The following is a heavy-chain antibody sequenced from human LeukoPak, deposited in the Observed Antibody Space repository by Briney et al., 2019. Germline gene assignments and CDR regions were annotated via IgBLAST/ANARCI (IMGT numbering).Heavy chain of an antibody. D-gene: IGHD1-26*01. V-gene: IGHV4-38-2*02. CDR3: ARGKSRGSHIDY. CDR2: IYHSEST. J-gene: IGHJ4*02. Sequence: SETLSLTCIVSAYSISCGNYWGWIRQPPGKGLEWIGSIYHSESTYYNPSLKSRVTISIDTSKNQFSLKLSSVTAADTAIYFCARGKSRGSHIDYWGQGTLVTVSS. CDR1: AYSISCGNY.